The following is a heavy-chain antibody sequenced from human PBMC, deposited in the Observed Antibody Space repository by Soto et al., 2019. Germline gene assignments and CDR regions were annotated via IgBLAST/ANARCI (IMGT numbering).Heavy chain of an antibody. D-gene: IGHD1-20*01. CDR1: GGTFSSYA. Sequence: SVKVSCKASGGTFSSYAISWVRQAPGQGLEWMGGIIPIFGTANYAQKFQGRVTITADESTSTAYMELSSLRSEDTAVYYCASALITGTYYYYYGMDVWGQGTTVTVSS. V-gene: IGHV1-69*13. CDR2: IIPIFGTA. J-gene: IGHJ6*02. CDR3: ASALITGTYYYYYGMDV.